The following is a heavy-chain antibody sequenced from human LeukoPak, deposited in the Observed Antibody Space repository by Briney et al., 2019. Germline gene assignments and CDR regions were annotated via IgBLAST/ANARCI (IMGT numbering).Heavy chain of an antibody. J-gene: IGHJ4*02. V-gene: IGHV1-2*06. D-gene: IGHD6-13*01. CDR3: ARGARTAAAGKYYFDY. CDR2: INPNSGGT. Sequence: ASVKVSCKASGYTFTGYYMHWVRQAPGQGLEWMGRINPNSGGTNYAQKFQGRVTMTRDTSISTAYMELSRLRSDDTAVYYCARGARTAAAGKYYFDYWGQGTLVTVSS. CDR1: GYTFTGYY.